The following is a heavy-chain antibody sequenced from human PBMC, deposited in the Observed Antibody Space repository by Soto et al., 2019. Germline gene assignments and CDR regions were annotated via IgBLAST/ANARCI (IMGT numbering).Heavy chain of an antibody. CDR3: AKDDDTVTTPISTIDY. D-gene: IGHD4-17*01. CDR2: ISGSGGST. CDR1: GFTFSSYA. Sequence: EVQLLESGGGLVQPGGSLRLSCAASGFTFSSYAMSWVRQAPGQGLEWVSAISGSGGSTYYADSVKGRFTISRDNSKNTLYLQMNSLRAEDTAVYYCAKDDDTVTTPISTIDYWGQGTLVTVSS. V-gene: IGHV3-23*01. J-gene: IGHJ4*02.